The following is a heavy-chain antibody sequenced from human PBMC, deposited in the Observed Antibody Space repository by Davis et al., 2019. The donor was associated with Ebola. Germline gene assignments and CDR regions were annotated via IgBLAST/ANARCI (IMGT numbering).Heavy chain of an antibody. V-gene: IGHV6-1*01. CDR1: GDTVSSIDGA. CDR2: TYYTSQWYK. Sequence: HSQTLSLTCDTSGDTVSSIDGAWNWLRQSPSRGLEWLGRTYYTSQWYKDYAVSVKSRVTINPDTSNSEASLQLNSVTPEDTAVYYCARGWLRTGLDVWGKGTTVTVSS. D-gene: IGHD5-12*01. CDR3: ARGWLRTGLDV. J-gene: IGHJ6*04.